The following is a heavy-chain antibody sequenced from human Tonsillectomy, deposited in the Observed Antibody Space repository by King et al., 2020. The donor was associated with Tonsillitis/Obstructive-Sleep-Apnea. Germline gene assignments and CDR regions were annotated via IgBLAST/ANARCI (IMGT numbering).Heavy chain of an antibody. CDR3: SRDPSIFGVVIIPDYYYYMDV. CDR1: GFTFSSYG. V-gene: IGHV3-33*01. J-gene: IGHJ6*03. D-gene: IGHD3-3*01. Sequence: VQLVESGGGVVQPGRSLRLSCAASGFTFSSYGMHWVRQAPGKGLEWVAVLWYDGRNKFYADSVKGRFTISRDNPKNTLYLQMNSLRAEDTAVYYCSRDPSIFGVVIIPDYYYYMDVWGKGTTVTVSS. CDR2: LWYDGRNK.